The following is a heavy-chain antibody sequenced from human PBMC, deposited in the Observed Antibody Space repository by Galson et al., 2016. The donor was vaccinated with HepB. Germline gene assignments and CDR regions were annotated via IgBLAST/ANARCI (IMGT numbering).Heavy chain of an antibody. V-gene: IGHV4-59*12. D-gene: IGHD6-19*01. CDR3: ARRPPYSLGWPYYFDY. Sequence: SETLSLTCTVSGGSISNYFWSWIRQPPGKGLEWIGNIYYSGSTNYNPSLKSRVTISVDTSKNQFSLKLSSVTAADTAVYYCARRPPYSLGWPYYFDYWGQGTLVIVSS. CDR1: GGSISNYF. CDR2: IYYSGST. J-gene: IGHJ4*02.